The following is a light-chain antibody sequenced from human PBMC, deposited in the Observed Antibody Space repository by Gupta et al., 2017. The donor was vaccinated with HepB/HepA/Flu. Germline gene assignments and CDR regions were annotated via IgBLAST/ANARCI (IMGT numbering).Light chain of an antibody. Sequence: SYELTQTPSVSVSPGQTASITCSGDNVGDKYACWYPQKPGQFPVLVIYQDSKRPSGIPERFSGSNSGNTATLTISGTQAMDEADYYCQAWDSSTAVFGGGTKLTVL. CDR3: QAWDSSTAV. J-gene: IGLJ2*01. CDR1: NVGDKY. V-gene: IGLV3-1*01. CDR2: QDS.